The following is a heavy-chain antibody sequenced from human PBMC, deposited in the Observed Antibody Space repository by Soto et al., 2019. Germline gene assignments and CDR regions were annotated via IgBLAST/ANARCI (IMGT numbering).Heavy chain of an antibody. CDR3: AKRDNTGTGAFDI. D-gene: IGHD6-13*01. CDR1: GFTFNSYA. V-gene: IGHV3-23*01. Sequence: AGSLRLSCAASGFTFNSYAMTWVRQAPGQGLHWVSAVDSSGGHTYYADSVKGRFTISRDNSKGTLYLQMNSLRDEDTAVYYCAKRDNTGTGAFDIWGQGTVVTVSS. J-gene: IGHJ3*02. CDR2: VDSSGGHT.